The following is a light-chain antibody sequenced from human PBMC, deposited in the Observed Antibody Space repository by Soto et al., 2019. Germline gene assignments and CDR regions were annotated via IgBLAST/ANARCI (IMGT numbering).Light chain of an antibody. V-gene: IGLV2-23*01. CDR2: EDS. CDR3: CSYARGSTVV. CDR1: SSDVWSYNL. J-gene: IGLJ3*02. Sequence: QSALTQPAAVSGSPGQSITISCTGTSSDVWSYNLVSWYQQHPGKAPKLMIYEDSKRPSGVSNRFFGSKSGNTASLTISGLQAEDEADYFCCSYARGSTVVFGGGTKLTVL.